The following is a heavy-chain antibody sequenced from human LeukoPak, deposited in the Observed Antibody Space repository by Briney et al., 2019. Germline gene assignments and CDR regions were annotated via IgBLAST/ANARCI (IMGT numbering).Heavy chain of an antibody. Sequence: GGSLRLSCAASGFTFSSYAMSWVRQAPGKGLKWVLTFTGSGGSTYYADSVKGRFTISRDNSKNTLYLQMNSLRVEDTAVYYCAKDQYSRSSGYFDYWGQGTLVTVSS. CDR1: GFTFSSYA. D-gene: IGHD6-6*01. J-gene: IGHJ4*02. CDR2: FTGSGGST. CDR3: AKDQYSRSSGYFDY. V-gene: IGHV3-23*01.